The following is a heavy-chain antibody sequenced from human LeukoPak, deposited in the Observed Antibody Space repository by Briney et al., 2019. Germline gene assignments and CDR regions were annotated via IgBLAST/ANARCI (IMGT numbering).Heavy chain of an antibody. D-gene: IGHD1-26*01. J-gene: IGHJ4*02. CDR2: ISGSGGST. CDR1: GFTFSSYA. CDR3: ANFIGSYYTPDPYYFDY. V-gene: IGHV3-23*01. Sequence: GGSLRLSCAASGFTFSSYAMSWVRQAPGKGLEWVSAISGSGGSTYYADSVKGRFTISRDNSKNTLYLQMTSLRAEDTAVYYCANFIGSYYTPDPYYFDYWGQGTLVTVSS.